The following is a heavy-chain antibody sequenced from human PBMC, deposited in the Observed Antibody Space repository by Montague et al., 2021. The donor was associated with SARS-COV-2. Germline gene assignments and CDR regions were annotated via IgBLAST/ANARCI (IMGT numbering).Heavy chain of an antibody. CDR2: IYCSGST. J-gene: IGHJ5*02. V-gene: IGHV4-39*01. D-gene: IGHD3-3*01. Sequence: SETLSLTCTVSGGSISSSSYYWGWIRQPPGKGLEWIGNIYCSGSTYYNPSLKSRVTISVDTSKDQFSLRLSSVTAADTAVYYCARQKMGSVTIFGVVMHDRWLDPWGQGTLVTVSS. CDR3: ARQKMGSVTIFGVVMHDRWLDP. CDR1: GGSISSSSYY.